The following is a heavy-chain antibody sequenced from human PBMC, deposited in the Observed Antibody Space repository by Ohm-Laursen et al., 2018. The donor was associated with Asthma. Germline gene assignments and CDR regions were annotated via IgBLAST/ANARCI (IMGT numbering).Heavy chain of an antibody. J-gene: IGHJ4*02. CDR1: GGSISSYY. D-gene: IGHD6-19*01. CDR2: IYYSGST. CDR3: ARCSHPGCDY. V-gene: IGHV4-59*07. Sequence: SDTLSLTCGVSGGSISSYYWSWIRQPPGKGLEWIGYIYYSGSTNYNPSLKSRVTISVDTSKDQFSLKLSSVTAADTAVYYCARCSHPGCDYWGQGTLVTVSS.